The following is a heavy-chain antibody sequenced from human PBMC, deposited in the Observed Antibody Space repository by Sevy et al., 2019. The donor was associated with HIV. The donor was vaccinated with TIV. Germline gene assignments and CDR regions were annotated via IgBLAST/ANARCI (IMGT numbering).Heavy chain of an antibody. V-gene: IGHV3-23*01. D-gene: IGHD2-15*01. CDR2: ISGSGGSI. CDR1: GFIFSTYT. Sequence: GGSLRLSCAASGFIFSTYTMTWVRQAPGKGLEWVSGISGSGGSIYYADSLKGRFTIFRDNSKSTVHLQMNSLRAEDTAVYYCAKGDRTFYGLDVWGQGTTVTVSS. CDR3: AKGDRTFYGLDV. J-gene: IGHJ6*02.